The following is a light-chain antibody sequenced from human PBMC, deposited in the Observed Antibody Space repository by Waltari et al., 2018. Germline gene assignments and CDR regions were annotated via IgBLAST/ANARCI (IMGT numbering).Light chain of an antibody. J-gene: IGLJ1*01. CDR1: ALSKQY. CDR3: QSADSSGKYWYV. Sequence: SYELTQPPSVSVSPGQTARITCSGDALSKQYAYWYQQKPGQAPVLVIYKDSERPSGIPERFSGSSGGKTVTLTISGGQAEDEADYYCQSADSSGKYWYVFGSGTKVTVL. CDR2: KDS. V-gene: IGLV3-25*03.